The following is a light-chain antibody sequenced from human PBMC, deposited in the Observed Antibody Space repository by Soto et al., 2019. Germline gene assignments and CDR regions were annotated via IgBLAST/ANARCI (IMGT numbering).Light chain of an antibody. V-gene: IGKV1-9*01. CDR3: QHLNS. CDR1: QDINSY. CDR2: AAS. J-gene: IGKJ3*01. Sequence: DIQLTQSPSFLSASVGDRLTITCRASQDINSYLAWYQQKPGKAPKLLIYAASTLQSGVPSRFSGSGSGTKFTLTISSLQPEDFATYYCQHLNSFGPGTKVDIK.